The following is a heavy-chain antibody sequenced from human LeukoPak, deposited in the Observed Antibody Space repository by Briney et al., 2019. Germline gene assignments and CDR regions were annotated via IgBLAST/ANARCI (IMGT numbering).Heavy chain of an antibody. CDR2: INPNSGGT. V-gene: IGHV1-2*02. CDR3: ARGAITMVRGVITHY. D-gene: IGHD3-10*01. J-gene: IGHJ4*02. Sequence: ASVKVSCEASGYTFTGYYMHWVRQAPGQGLEWMGWINPNSGGTNYAQKFQGRVTMTRDTSISTAYMELSRLRSDDTAVYYCARGAITMVRGVITHYWGQGTLVTVSS. CDR1: GYTFTGYY.